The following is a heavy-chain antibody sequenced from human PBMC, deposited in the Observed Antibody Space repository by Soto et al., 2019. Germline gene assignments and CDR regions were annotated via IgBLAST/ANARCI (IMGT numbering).Heavy chain of an antibody. CDR1: GLTFSYFA. CDR3: ALLGRSGSGRPYYYGMDV. D-gene: IGHD3-10*01. J-gene: IGHJ6*02. CDR2: ISGSGGIT. V-gene: IGHV3-23*01. Sequence: EVQLLESGGGLVQPGGSLRLSCAVSGLTFSYFAMSWVRQAPGKGLEWVSAISGSGGITYYADSVKGRFTISSDNSKNTLFLQMNSLRAEDTAVYYCALLGRSGSGRPYYYGMDVWGPGTTVTVSS.